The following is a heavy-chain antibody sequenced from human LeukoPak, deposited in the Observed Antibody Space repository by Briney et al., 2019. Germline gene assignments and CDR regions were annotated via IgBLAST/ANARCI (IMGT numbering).Heavy chain of an antibody. Sequence: PSETLSLTCTVSGGSISSHYRSWIRQPPGKGLEWIGYIYYSGSTNYNPSLKSRVTISVDTSKNQFSLKLSSVTAADTAVYYCARELVGATTKDAFDIWGQGTMVTISS. CDR3: ARELVGATTKDAFDI. CDR2: IYYSGST. V-gene: IGHV4-59*11. CDR1: GGSISSHY. J-gene: IGHJ3*02. D-gene: IGHD1-26*01.